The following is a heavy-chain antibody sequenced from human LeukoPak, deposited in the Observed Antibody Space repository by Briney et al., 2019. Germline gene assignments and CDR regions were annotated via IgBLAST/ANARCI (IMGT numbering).Heavy chain of an antibody. CDR3: ARSGGSDWDEGFDY. V-gene: IGHV5-51*01. Sequence: GESLKISCKGSGYSLSTYWIAWVRQMPGKGLEWMGIIYLGDSDTRYSPSFQGQVTISADRSTSTAYLQWSSLKASDTATYYCARSGGSDWDEGFDYWGQGTLVTVSS. CDR2: IYLGDSDT. J-gene: IGHJ4*02. D-gene: IGHD6-19*01. CDR1: GYSLSTYW.